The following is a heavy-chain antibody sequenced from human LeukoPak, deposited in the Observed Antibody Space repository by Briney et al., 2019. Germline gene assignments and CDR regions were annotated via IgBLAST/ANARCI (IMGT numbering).Heavy chain of an antibody. CDR1: GFTFNRNA. J-gene: IGHJ4*02. V-gene: IGHV3-23*01. Sequence: VSLRLSCAASGFTFNRNAISWVRQAPGKGLEWVSTIGGSGDKTFYADSVKGRFTISRDNSKNMVHLQMNSLTGEDTALYYCVRRGDASSGWGDHDFWGQGALVTVSS. CDR3: VRRGDASSGWGDHDF. CDR2: IGGSGDKT. D-gene: IGHD6-19*01.